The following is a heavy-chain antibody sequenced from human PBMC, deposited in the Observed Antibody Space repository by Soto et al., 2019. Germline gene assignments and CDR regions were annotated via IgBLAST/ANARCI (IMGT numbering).Heavy chain of an antibody. V-gene: IGHV1-69*01. D-gene: IGHD6-13*01. J-gene: IGHJ3*01. CDR1: GGTLNKHA. CDR3: ARGGTSSWLKGAYDV. Sequence: QVQLVQSGAEVKKPGSSVKVSCRASGGTLNKHAITWVRRAPGQGLEWLGGIIPMFGIPNYPQKFQGRVTITADDSTNTSHMELIGLSSDATAVYYCARGGTSSWLKGAYDVWGHGTMVTVSS. CDR2: IIPMFGIP.